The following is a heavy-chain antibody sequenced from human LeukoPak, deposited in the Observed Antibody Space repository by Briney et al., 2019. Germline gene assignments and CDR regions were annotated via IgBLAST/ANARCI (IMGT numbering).Heavy chain of an antibody. CDR3: ARDHGPEMATIPGY. D-gene: IGHD5-24*01. CDR2: INPNSGGT. CDR1: GYTSTGYY. J-gene: IGHJ4*02. Sequence: GASVKVSCKASGYTSTGYYMHWVRQAPGQGLEWMGWINPNSGGTNYAQKFQGRVTMTRDTSISTAYMELSRLRSDDTAVYYCARDHGPEMATIPGYWGQGTLVTVSS. V-gene: IGHV1-2*02.